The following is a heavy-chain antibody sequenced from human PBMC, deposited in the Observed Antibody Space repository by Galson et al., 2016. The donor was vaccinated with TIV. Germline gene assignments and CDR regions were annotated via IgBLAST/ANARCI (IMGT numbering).Heavy chain of an antibody. J-gene: IGHJ4*02. CDR2: IHHTGDT. CDR1: GYSISSGYY. CDR3: VRGAGISWLRYPFEY. Sequence: ETLSLTCTVSGYSISSGYYWGWLWQPPGKGLQWIGSIHHTGDTHYDPSLKSRVTISVDTSKNQFSLKLSSVTAADTAVYFCVRGAGISWLRYPFEYWGQGILVTVSS. V-gene: IGHV4-38-2*02. D-gene: IGHD5-12*01.